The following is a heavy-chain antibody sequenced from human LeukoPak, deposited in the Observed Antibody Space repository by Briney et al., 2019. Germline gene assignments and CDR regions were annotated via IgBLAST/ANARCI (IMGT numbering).Heavy chain of an antibody. J-gene: IGHJ4*02. CDR2: IYYSGST. Sequence: EASETLSLTCTVSGGSISSGGYYWSWIRQHPGKGLEWIGYIYYSGSTYYNPSLKSRVTISVDTSKNQFSLKLSSVTAADTAVYYCASTYDGYIGYWGQGTLVTVSS. V-gene: IGHV4-31*03. CDR1: GGSISSGGYY. D-gene: IGHD5-24*01. CDR3: ASTYDGYIGY.